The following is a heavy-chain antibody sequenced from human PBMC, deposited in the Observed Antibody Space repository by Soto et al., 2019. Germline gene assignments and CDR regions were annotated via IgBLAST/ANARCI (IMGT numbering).Heavy chain of an antibody. CDR1: GGSISSGGYY. V-gene: IGHV4-31*03. CDR2: IYYSGST. CDR3: ARDRRITMVRGNWFDP. J-gene: IGHJ5*02. Sequence: QVQLQESGPGLVKPSQTLSLTCTVSGGSISSGGYYWSWIRQHPGKGLEWIGYIYYSGSTYYNPSLKSRVTISVDTSKNQFSLKLSSVTAADTAVYYCARDRRITMVRGNWFDPWGQGTLVTVSS. D-gene: IGHD3-10*01.